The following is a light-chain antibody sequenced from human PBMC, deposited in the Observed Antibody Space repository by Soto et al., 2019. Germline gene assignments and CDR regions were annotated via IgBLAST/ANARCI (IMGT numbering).Light chain of an antibody. J-gene: IGKJ1*01. CDR2: PAA. CDR3: QQGYNFPRA. Sequence: DNEMTQSPASISAYVGDRVTITYRASQPISSWLAWYQQVPGQAPYLLIYPAATLQSGVPSRFSGSGSGTDFTLTINSLQPEDFATYFCQQGYNFPRAFGQGTKVDI. V-gene: IGKV1-12*01. CDR1: QPISSW.